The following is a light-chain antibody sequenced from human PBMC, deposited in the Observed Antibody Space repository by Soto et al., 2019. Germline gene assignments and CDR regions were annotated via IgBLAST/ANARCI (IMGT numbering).Light chain of an antibody. CDR3: QQANSFPLT. CDR1: QSVRNF. V-gene: IGKV1-39*01. CDR2: SVS. Sequence: DIQMTQTPSSLYASLGDRVTVTCRASQSVRNFLNWYQQKPGKAPKLLIHSVSSLQSGVPSRFSGSGSGTDFTLTISSLQPEDFATYYCQQANSFPLTFGQGTRLEI. J-gene: IGKJ5*01.